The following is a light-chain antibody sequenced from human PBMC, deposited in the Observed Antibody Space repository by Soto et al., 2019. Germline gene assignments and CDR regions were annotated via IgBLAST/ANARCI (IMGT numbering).Light chain of an antibody. CDR3: CSGGGTNTFFHV. J-gene: IGLJ1*01. CDR1: SSNIGAGYD. V-gene: IGLV1-40*01. Sequence: QSVLTQPPSVSGAPGQRVTVSCTGSSSNIGAGYDVHWYQQLPGTAPKLLIYNNNNRPPGVPDRFSGSKSATSASLAITGLQAEDEADYYCCSGGGTNTFFHVFGTGTKVTV. CDR2: NNN.